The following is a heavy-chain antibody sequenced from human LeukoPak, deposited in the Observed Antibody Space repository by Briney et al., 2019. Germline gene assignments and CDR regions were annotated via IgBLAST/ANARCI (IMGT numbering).Heavy chain of an antibody. CDR1: GGSISTYY. J-gene: IGHJ4*02. CDR3: ARGGGYASPIGY. Sequence: SETLSLTCTLSGGSISTYYWSWSRQPPGKGLDWIGYIYHSGSTNYNPSLKSRVTISVDTSKNQFSLKLSSVTAADTAVYYCARGGGYASPIGYWGQGALVTVSS. CDR2: IYHSGST. D-gene: IGHD5-12*01. V-gene: IGHV4-59*01.